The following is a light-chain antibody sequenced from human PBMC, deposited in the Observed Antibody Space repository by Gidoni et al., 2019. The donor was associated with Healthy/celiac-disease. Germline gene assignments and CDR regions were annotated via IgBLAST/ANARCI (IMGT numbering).Light chain of an antibody. Sequence: SYELTQPPSVSVSPGQTASITCSGDALPKQYAYWYQQKPGQAPVLVIYKASERPSGIPARFSGSSSGTTVTLTISGVQAEDEADYYCQSADSSGTYVFGTGTKVTVL. CDR2: KAS. CDR3: QSADSSGTYV. CDR1: ALPKQY. V-gene: IGLV3-25*03. J-gene: IGLJ1*01.